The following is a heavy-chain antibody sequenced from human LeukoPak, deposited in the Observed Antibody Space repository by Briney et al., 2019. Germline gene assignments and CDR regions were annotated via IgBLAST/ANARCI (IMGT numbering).Heavy chain of an antibody. CDR2: IYYTGTT. Sequence: PSETLSLTCTVSGGSINSGSFYWDWIRQPPGKGLEWIGSIYYTGTTYYTPSLKSRVTISVDTSKNQFSLKLNSVTAADTAVYFCARHKGFGVSNYYGMDVWGQGTMVTVSS. D-gene: IGHD3-16*01. V-gene: IGHV4-39*01. J-gene: IGHJ6*02. CDR3: ARHKGFGVSNYYGMDV. CDR1: GGSINSGSFY.